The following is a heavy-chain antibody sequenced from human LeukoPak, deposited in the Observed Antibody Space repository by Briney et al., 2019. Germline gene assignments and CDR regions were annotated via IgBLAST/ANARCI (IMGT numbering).Heavy chain of an antibody. CDR3: ASTDSSGYYHPFDY. Sequence: MASETLSLTCTVSGGSISSYYWSWIRQPPGKGLEWIGYIYTSGSTNYNPSLKGRVTISVDTSKNQFSLKLSSVTAADTAVYYCASTDSSGYYHPFDYWGQGTLVTVSS. CDR2: IYTSGST. V-gene: IGHV4-4*09. CDR1: GGSISSYY. J-gene: IGHJ4*02. D-gene: IGHD3-22*01.